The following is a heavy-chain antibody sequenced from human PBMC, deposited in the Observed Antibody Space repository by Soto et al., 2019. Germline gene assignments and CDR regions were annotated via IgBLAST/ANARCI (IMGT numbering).Heavy chain of an antibody. CDR3: ARGSPYSSGWYNWCDP. J-gene: IGHJ5*02. CDR1: GGSLSSYY. Sequence: PSETLSLTCSVSGGSLSSYYWNWIRQPPGKGLEWIGYIYYTERTNYNPSLKSRATISADTSKNQLSLKLTSVIAADTAVYYCARGSPYSSGWYNWCDPWGQGTLVTIS. D-gene: IGHD6-19*01. CDR2: IYYTERT. V-gene: IGHV4-59*01.